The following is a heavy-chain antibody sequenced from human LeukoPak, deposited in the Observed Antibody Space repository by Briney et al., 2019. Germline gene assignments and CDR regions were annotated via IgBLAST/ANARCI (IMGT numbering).Heavy chain of an antibody. CDR3: AKGGYCSSTSCYFLFDY. CDR1: GFTFSSYA. CDR2: ISGSGGST. J-gene: IGHJ4*02. D-gene: IGHD2-2*01. V-gene: IGHV3-23*01. Sequence: GGSLRLSCAASGFTFSSYAMSWVRQAPGKGLEWVSAISGSGGSTYYADSVKGRFTISRDNSKNTLYLQMNSLRAEDTAVYYCAKGGYCSSTSCYFLFDYWGQGTLVTVSS.